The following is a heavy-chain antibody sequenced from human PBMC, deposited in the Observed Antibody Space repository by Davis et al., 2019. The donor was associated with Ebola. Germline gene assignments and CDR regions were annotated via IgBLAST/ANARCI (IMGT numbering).Heavy chain of an antibody. CDR1: GGTFSSYA. Sequence: SVKVSCKASGGTFSSYAISWVRQAPGQGLEWMGGIIPIFGTANYAQKFQGRVTITADESTSTAYMELSSLRSEDTAVYYCARDRDMVRGVISTYYYYGMDVWGQGTTVTVSS. CDR2: IIPIFGTA. CDR3: ARDRDMVRGVISTYYYYGMDV. D-gene: IGHD3-10*01. V-gene: IGHV1-69*13. J-gene: IGHJ6*02.